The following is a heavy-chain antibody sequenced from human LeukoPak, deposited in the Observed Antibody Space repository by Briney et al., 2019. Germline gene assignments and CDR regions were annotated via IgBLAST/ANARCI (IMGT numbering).Heavy chain of an antibody. J-gene: IGHJ6*03. V-gene: IGHV3-21*04. CDR3: ARGEVLVVAATRARNYYYMDV. Sequence: GGSLRLSCAASGFTFSSYSMNWVRQAPGKGLEWVSSISSSSSYIYYADSVKGRFTISRDNAKNSLYLQMNSLRAEDTAVYYCARGEVLVVAATRARNYYYMDVWGKGTTVTVSS. CDR2: ISSSSSYI. D-gene: IGHD2-15*01. CDR1: GFTFSSYS.